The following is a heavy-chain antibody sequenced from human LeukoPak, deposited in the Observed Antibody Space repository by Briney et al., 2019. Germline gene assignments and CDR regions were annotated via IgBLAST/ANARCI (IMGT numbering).Heavy chain of an antibody. CDR2: IYPADSDT. J-gene: IGHJ3*01. D-gene: IGHD2-15*01. CDR3: ARRGYCSAGDCYSAAFDL. Sequence: KPGESLKISCKCSGYSFTSYWIGWVRQMPGKGLEWMGIIYPADSDTRYSPSFHGQVTISADKSISTAYLQWSSLKASDTAMYYCARRGYCSAGDCYSAAFDLWGQGTMVTVSS. CDR1: GYSFTSYW. V-gene: IGHV5-51*01.